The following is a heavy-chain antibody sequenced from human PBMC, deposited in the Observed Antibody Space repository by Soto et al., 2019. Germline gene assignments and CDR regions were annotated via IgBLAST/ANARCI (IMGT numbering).Heavy chain of an antibody. V-gene: IGHV4-34*01. CDR1: GGSFSGYY. Sequence: SETLSLTCAVYGGSFSGYYWSWIRQPPGKGLEWIGEINHSGSTNYNPSLKSRVTISVDTTKNQFSLKLSSVTAADTAVYYCARGRRDSPLESSGYYYRNSAFDYWGQGTLVTVSS. D-gene: IGHD3-22*01. CDR3: ARGRRDSPLESSGYYYRNSAFDY. J-gene: IGHJ4*02. CDR2: INHSGST.